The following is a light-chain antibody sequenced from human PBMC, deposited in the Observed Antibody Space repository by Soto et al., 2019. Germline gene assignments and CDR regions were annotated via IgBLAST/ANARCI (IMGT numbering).Light chain of an antibody. CDR3: CSYAGITTYVV. CDR1: SSDVGSYNL. Sequence: QFALTQPASVSGSPGQSITISCTGTSSDVGSYNLVSWYQHRPGKAPKLMIYEGTKRPSGVSSRFSGSKSGNTASLTISGLQAEDEADYYCCSYAGITTYVVFGGGTKLTVL. CDR2: EGT. V-gene: IGLV2-23*01. J-gene: IGLJ2*01.